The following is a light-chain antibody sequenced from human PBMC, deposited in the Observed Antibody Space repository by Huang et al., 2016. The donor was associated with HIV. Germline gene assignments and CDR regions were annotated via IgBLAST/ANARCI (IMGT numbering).Light chain of an antibody. CDR3: QQYHEWPRT. V-gene: IGKV3-15*01. J-gene: IGKJ2*01. CDR2: ETF. Sequence: ERVLKQSPGTLSVSPGERATLSCRTSQGIGNSLAWYQLKPGQAPRILIYETFIRASDIPARFSGGGSEIDFTLTISGLQSEDSAVYYCQQYHEWPRTFGQGTKVEIK. CDR1: QGIGNS.